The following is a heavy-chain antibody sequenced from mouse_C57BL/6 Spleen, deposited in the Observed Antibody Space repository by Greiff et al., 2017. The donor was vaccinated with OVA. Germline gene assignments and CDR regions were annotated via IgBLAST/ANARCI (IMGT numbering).Heavy chain of an antibody. D-gene: IGHD1-1*01. CDR3: ARWAYSRDYGSDYFDY. CDR2: IYPGDGDT. J-gene: IGHJ2*01. V-gene: IGHV1-82*01. CDR1: GYAFSSSW. Sequence: QVQLQQSGPELVKPGASVKISCKASGYAFSSSWMNWVKQRPGKGLEWIGRIYPGDGDTNYNGKFKGKATLTADKSSSTAYMQLSSLTSEDSAVYFCARWAYSRDYGSDYFDYWGQGTTLTVSS.